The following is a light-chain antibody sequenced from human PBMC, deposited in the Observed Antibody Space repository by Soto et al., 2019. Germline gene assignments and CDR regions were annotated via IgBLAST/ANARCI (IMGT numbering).Light chain of an antibody. Sequence: DIQMTQSPSTLSASVGDTVTITCRASESISSWLAWYQEKPGKAPNLLIYDASSLESGVPSRFSGSGSGTEFTLTISSLQPEDFATYYCLQDYNYPRTFGQGTKVDIK. CDR3: LQDYNYPRT. J-gene: IGKJ1*01. CDR2: DAS. V-gene: IGKV1-5*01. CDR1: ESISSW.